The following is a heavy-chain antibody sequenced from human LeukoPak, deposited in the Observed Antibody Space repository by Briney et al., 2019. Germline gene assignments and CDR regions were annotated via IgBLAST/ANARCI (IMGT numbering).Heavy chain of an antibody. V-gene: IGHV3-33*01. CDR3: ARELIQLLADY. CDR2: IWYDGSNK. D-gene: IGHD5-18*01. J-gene: IGHJ4*02. CDR1: GFTFSSYG. Sequence: GGSLRLSCAASGFTFSSYGMHWVRQAPGKGLEWVAVIWYDGSNKYYADSVKGRFTISRDNSKNTLYLQMSSLRAEDTAVYYCARELIQLLADYWGQGTLVTVSS.